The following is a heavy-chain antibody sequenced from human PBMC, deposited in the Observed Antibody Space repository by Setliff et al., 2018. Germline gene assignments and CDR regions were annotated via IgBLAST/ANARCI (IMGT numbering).Heavy chain of an antibody. Sequence: SETLSLTCTVSGGSFDSDSHYWSWMRQPPGKGLEWIGHIFKSGTSFHPSFRSRVSMSVDTSKSQFSLELTSVTAADTALYYCARDHFGVAGDSWGPGTLVTVSS. CDR1: GGSFDSDSHY. CDR2: IFKSGT. D-gene: IGHD3-3*01. J-gene: IGHJ4*02. V-gene: IGHV4-61*09. CDR3: ARDHFGVAGDS.